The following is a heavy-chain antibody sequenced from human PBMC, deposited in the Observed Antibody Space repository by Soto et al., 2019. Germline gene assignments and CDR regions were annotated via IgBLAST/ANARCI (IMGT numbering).Heavy chain of an antibody. CDR3: AKRPLKFSGSYFDY. V-gene: IGHV3-23*01. Sequence: EVQLLESGGGLVQPGGSLRLSCAASGFTFSTYPMSWVRQAPGKGLEWVSDISGSGGSTYYADSVKGRFTISRDNSKNTVYLQINSLRAEDTAVYYCAKRPLKFSGSYFDYWGQGALVTVSS. D-gene: IGHD1-26*01. CDR2: ISGSGGST. CDR1: GFTFSTYP. J-gene: IGHJ4*02.